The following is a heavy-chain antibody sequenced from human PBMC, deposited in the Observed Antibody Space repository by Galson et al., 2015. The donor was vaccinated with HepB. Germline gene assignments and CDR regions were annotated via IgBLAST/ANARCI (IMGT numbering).Heavy chain of an antibody. Sequence: SLRLSCAASGFTFSSYSMNWVRQAPGKGLEWVSYISSSSSTIYYADSVKGRFTISRDNAKNSLYLQMNSLRDEDTAVYYCARDAPYSYDSSGYYSGRFAFDIWGQGTMVTVSS. V-gene: IGHV3-48*02. CDR2: ISSSSSTI. CDR3: ARDAPYSYDSSGYYSGRFAFDI. D-gene: IGHD3-22*01. J-gene: IGHJ3*02. CDR1: GFTFSSYS.